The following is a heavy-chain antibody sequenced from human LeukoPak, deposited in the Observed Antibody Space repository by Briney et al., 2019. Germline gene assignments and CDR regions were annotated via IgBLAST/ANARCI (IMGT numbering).Heavy chain of an antibody. V-gene: IGHV1-8*01. CDR3: ARVTSGMRYNWFDP. J-gene: IGHJ5*02. CDR1: GYTFTDYD. CDR2: IHPRSGYS. D-gene: IGHD2-2*01. Sequence: ASVKVSCKTSGYTFTDYDVNWVRQAPGQGLEWMGYIHPRSGYSESAQRFQGRLSMTRDVSTDKAYMELSTLTSDDTAVYYCARVTSGMRYNWFDPWGQGTLIIVSS.